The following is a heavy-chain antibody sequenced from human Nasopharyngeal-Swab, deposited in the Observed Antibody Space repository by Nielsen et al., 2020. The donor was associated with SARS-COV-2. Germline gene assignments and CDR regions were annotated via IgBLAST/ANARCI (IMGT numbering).Heavy chain of an antibody. CDR2: INHSGST. J-gene: IGHJ4*02. Sequence: SETLSLTCAVYGGSFSGYYWSWIRQPPGKGLEWIGEINHSGSTNYNPSLKSRVTISVDTSKNQFSLKLSSVTAADTAVCYCARGERRMVRGVIIKRKGCFDYWGQGTLVTVSS. CDR1: GGSFSGYY. D-gene: IGHD3-10*01. V-gene: IGHV4-34*01. CDR3: ARGERRMVRGVIIKRKGCFDY.